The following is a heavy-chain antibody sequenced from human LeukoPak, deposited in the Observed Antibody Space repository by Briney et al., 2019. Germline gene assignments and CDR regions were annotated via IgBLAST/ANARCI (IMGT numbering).Heavy chain of an antibody. CDR3: ARLRDTVTSASDY. CDR1: GFTFSSYG. J-gene: IGHJ4*02. V-gene: IGHV3-21*01. D-gene: IGHD5-18*01. Sequence: GGSLRLSCAASGFTFSSYGMHWVRQAPGKGLEWVATISSSGGYIYYADSVKGRFTISRDTVQNSLFLQLNSLRVEDTAVYNCARLRDTVTSASDYWGQGTLVTVSS. CDR2: ISSSGGYI.